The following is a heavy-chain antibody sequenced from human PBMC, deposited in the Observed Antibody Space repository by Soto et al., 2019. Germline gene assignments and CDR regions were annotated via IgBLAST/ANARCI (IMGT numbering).Heavy chain of an antibody. D-gene: IGHD2-2*01. J-gene: IGHJ4*02. V-gene: IGHV4-31*03. CDR1: GGSISSGGYY. CDR2: IYYSGST. CDR3: ARVSPATYYFDY. Sequence: SETLSLTCTVSGGSISSGGYYWSWIRQHPGKGLEWIGYIYYSGSTYYNPSLKSRVTISVDTSKNQFSLKLSSVTAADTAVYYCARVSPATYYFDYWGQGTLVTVS.